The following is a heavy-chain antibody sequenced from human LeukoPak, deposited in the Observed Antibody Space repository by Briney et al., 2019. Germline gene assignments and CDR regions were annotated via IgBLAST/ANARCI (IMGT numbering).Heavy chain of an antibody. CDR3: ARGSGTRDPFDY. CDR2: IWYDGSNK. J-gene: IGHJ4*02. V-gene: IGHV3-33*01. D-gene: IGHD1-1*01. Sequence: PGRSLRLSCAASGFTFSSYVMHWVRQAPGKGLEWVAVIWYDGSNKYYADSVKGRFTISRDNSKNTLYLQMNSLRAEDTAVYYCARGSGTRDPFDYWGEGTLVTVSS. CDR1: GFTFSSYV.